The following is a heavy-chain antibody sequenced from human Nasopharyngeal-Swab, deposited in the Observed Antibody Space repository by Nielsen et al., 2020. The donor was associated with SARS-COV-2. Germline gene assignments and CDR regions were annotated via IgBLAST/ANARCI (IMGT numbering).Heavy chain of an antibody. CDR2: IYPGDSDT. CDR3: AIDYGSGTYSLDV. V-gene: IGHV5-51*01. J-gene: IGHJ6*02. Sequence: KVSCKGSGYRFSTYWINWVRQMPGKGLEWMGIIYPGDSDTRYSPSFQGQVSISVDKSITTAYLQWNSLKASDTATYFCAIDYGSGTYSLDVWGQGTRVTVSS. D-gene: IGHD3-10*01. CDR1: GYRFSTYW.